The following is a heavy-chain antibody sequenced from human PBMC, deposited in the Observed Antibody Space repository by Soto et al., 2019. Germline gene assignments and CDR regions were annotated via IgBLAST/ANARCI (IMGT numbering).Heavy chain of an antibody. D-gene: IGHD3-10*01. CDR2: ISWNGASI. CDR3: ANLPLYGSGFDC. J-gene: IGHJ4*02. V-gene: IGHV3-9*01. CDR1: GFTFDDYA. Sequence: EVQLVESGGGLVQPGRSLRLSCAASGFTFDDYAIHWVRQAPGRGLEWVAGISWNGASIGYADSVKGRFTISRDNAKNSLHLQMNSLRSEDTALYYCANLPLYGSGFDCWGQRTLVTVSS.